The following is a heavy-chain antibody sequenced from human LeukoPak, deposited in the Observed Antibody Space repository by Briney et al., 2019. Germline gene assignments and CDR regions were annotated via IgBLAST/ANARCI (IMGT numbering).Heavy chain of an antibody. CDR2: IYYSGST. Sequence: SETLSLTCTVSGGSISSYSWSWIRQPPGKGLEWIGYIYYSGSTNYNPSLKSRVTISVDTSRNQFSLKLSSVTAADTAVYYCASLAVAGLSEGYWGQGTLVIVSS. D-gene: IGHD6-19*01. CDR3: ASLAVAGLSEGY. V-gene: IGHV4-59*08. J-gene: IGHJ4*02. CDR1: GGSISSYS.